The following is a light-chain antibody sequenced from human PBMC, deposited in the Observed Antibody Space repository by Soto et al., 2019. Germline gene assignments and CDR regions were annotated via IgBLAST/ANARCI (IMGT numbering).Light chain of an antibody. CDR2: TAS. CDR1: QGIGSY. CDR3: QHLHSYPLS. Sequence: DIQMTQSPSSVSASVGDRVSITCRASQGIGSYLAWYQQKSGKAPKLLIHTASTLQTGVPFRFSGSGSGTEFTLTISSLQPGDFATYYCQHLHSYPLSFGGGTKVDIK. V-gene: IGKV1-9*01. J-gene: IGKJ4*01.